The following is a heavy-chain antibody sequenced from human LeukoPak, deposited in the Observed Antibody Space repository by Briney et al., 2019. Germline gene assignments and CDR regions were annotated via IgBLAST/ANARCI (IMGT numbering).Heavy chain of an antibody. CDR2: IYYSGST. J-gene: IGHJ4*02. Sequence: SETLSLTCTVSGGSISSSSYYWGWIRQPPGKGLEWIGSIYYSGSTYYNPSLKSRVTISVDTSKNHLSLSLNSVTAADTAVYYCAASLWFGIYPDYWGQGSLVTVSS. D-gene: IGHD3-10*01. CDR1: GGSISSSSYY. CDR3: AASLWFGIYPDY. V-gene: IGHV4-39*07.